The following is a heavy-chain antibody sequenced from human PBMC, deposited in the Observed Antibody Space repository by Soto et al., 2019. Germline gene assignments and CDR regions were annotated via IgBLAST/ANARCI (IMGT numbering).Heavy chain of an antibody. CDR2: IFYSGST. J-gene: IGHJ5*02. Sequence: SETLSLTCTVSGGSISSYYWTWIRQPPGKGLEWIGYIFYSGSTNYNPSLKSRVTISVDTSKNQFSLKLSSVTAADTAVYYCARHYSAYSPSDSSDPWGQGPLVTLSS. D-gene: IGHD6-13*01. CDR3: ARHYSAYSPSDSSDP. V-gene: IGHV4-59*08. CDR1: GGSISSYY.